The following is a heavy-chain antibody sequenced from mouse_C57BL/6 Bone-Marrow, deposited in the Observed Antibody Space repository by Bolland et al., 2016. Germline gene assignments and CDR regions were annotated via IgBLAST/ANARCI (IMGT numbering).Heavy chain of an antibody. Sequence: DGGSTYYPDTMERRFIISRDNTKKTLYLQMSSLRSEDTALYYCARHSTMITNDYWGQGTT. V-gene: IGHV5-2*01. D-gene: IGHD2-4*01. CDR3: ARHSTMITNDY. CDR2: DGGST. J-gene: IGHJ2*01.